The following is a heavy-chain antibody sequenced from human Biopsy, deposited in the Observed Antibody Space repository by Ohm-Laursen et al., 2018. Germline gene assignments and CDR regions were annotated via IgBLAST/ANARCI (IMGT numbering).Heavy chain of an antibody. CDR1: GFTFRSYG. D-gene: IGHD3-10*01. CDR3: ARDRYYGSESYYSHYNMDV. V-gene: IGHV3-33*01. Sequence: SLGPSCTAPGFTFRSYGIPLVPQAPGKGVGGGAVIWYDGRNKYSADSVKGRFSISRDNSKNTVYLQMNSLRAADTAVYYCARDRYYGSESYYSHYNMDVWGQGTTVSVSS. CDR2: IWYDGRNK. J-gene: IGHJ6*02.